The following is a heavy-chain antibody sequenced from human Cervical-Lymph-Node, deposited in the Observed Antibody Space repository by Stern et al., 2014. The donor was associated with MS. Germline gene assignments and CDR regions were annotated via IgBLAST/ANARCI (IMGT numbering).Heavy chain of an antibody. D-gene: IGHD3-22*01. CDR3: RGTYYFDTSDYFDY. CDR2: ISHSGSSP. J-gene: IGHJ4*02. V-gene: IGHV3-30*03. CDR1: GFPFSNYG. Sequence: VQLEESGGGVVQPGGSLRLSCAASGFPFSNYGMHWVRQAPGKGLEWLAGISHSGSSPSYAGSVRGRFTISRDNSKNTLSLQMNSLRAEDTAVYYCRGTYYFDTSDYFDYWGQGTLVTVSS.